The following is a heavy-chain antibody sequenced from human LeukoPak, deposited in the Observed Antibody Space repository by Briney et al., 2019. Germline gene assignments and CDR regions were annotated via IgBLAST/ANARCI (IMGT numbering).Heavy chain of an antibody. CDR3: ARGGSGSYYRNNNWFDP. J-gene: IGHJ5*02. Sequence: SQTLSLTCAVSGRSISSGGYSWSWIRQPPGKGLEWIGYIYHSGSTYYNPSLKSRVTISVDRSKNQFSLKLSSVTAADTAVYYCARGGSGSYYRNNNWFDPWGQGTLVTVSS. CDR2: IYHSGST. CDR1: GRSISSGGYS. D-gene: IGHD3-10*01. V-gene: IGHV4-30-2*01.